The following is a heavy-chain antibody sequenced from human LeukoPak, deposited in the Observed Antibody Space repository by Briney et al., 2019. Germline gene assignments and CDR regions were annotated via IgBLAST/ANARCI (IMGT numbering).Heavy chain of an antibody. Sequence: GGSLRLSCAAFGFSVSSDYLSWVRQAPGKGLEWVSAIYSGGSTYYADSVKGRSTISRDNSKNTLYLQMNSLRAADTAVYYCARGPSRRRDNWFDPWGQGTLVTVSS. CDR1: GFSVSSDY. CDR3: ARGPSRRRDNWFDP. CDR2: IYSGGST. D-gene: IGHD6-13*01. V-gene: IGHV3-53*01. J-gene: IGHJ5*02.